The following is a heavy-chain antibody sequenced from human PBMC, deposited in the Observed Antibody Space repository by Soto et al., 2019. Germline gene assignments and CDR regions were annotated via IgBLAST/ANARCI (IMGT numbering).Heavy chain of an antibody. Sequence: EVQLVESGGGLVKPGESLRLSCVASGFNFNTYTMSWVRLAPGKGLEWVSSISSKSAYIYYADSVEGRFTVSRDNAKTSLYLQMTALRADDTSVYYCARVGRYYSESTESDWGQGTLVTVSS. J-gene: IGHJ4*02. V-gene: IGHV3-21*01. CDR3: ARVGRYYSESTESD. CDR1: GFNFNTYT. D-gene: IGHD3-22*01. CDR2: ISSKSAYI.